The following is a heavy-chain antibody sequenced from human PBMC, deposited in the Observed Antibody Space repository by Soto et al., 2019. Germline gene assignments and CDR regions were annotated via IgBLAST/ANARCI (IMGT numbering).Heavy chain of an antibody. Sequence: GGSLRLSCAASGFTFRTFTMNWVRQAPGKGLEWVSGIIGGDGDKFYSDSVKGRFTISRDNSKDMLFLQMSSLRVDDTALYYCAKDRDPDGIWTFDSWGQGTLVTVSS. CDR3: AKDRDPDGIWTFDS. J-gene: IGHJ5*01. V-gene: IGHV3-23*01. D-gene: IGHD3-9*01. CDR2: IIGGDGDK. CDR1: GFTFRTFT.